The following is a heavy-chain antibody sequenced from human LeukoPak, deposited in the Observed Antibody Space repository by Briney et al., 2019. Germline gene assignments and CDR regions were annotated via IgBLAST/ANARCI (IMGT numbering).Heavy chain of an antibody. CDR1: GFSLSTSGMC. V-gene: IGHV2-70*11. D-gene: IGHD3-10*01. J-gene: IGHJ4*02. Sequence: SGPTLVNPTQTLTLTCTFSGFSLSTSGMCVSWIRQPPGKALEWLARIDWDDDKYYSTPLKTRLTISKDTSKNQVVLTMTNMDPVDTATYYCARLSMVRGVLDYWGQGTLVTVSS. CDR3: ARLSMVRGVLDY. CDR2: IDWDDDK.